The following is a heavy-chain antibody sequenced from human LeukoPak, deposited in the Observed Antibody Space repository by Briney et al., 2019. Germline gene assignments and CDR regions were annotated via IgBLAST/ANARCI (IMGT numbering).Heavy chain of an antibody. V-gene: IGHV3-7*01. CDR3: ARAVVSAIIDY. J-gene: IGHJ4*02. D-gene: IGHD2-21*01. CDR2: IKQDGSEK. Sequence: GGSLRLSCAASGFTFSSYWMSWVRQAPGKGLEWVANIKQDGSEKYYVYSVKGRFTISRANAPNSLYLQMTRLRPENTAVYSCARAVVSAIIDYWGQGPLVTVSS. CDR1: GFTFSSYW.